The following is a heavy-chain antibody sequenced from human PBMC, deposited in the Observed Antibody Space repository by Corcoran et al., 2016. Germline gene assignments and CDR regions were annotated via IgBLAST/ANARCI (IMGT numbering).Heavy chain of an antibody. Sequence: EVQLVVSGGGLVQPGGSLRLSCAASGFTFSSYSMNWVRQAPGKGLEWVSYISSSSTIYYADSVKGRFTISRDNAKNSLYLQMNSLRDEDTAVDYCARNYYGSGSYSRYYYYYGRDVWGQGTTVTVSS. J-gene: IGHJ6*02. CDR3: ARNYYGSGSYSRYYYYYGRDV. D-gene: IGHD3-10*01. V-gene: IGHV3-48*02. CDR1: GFTFSSYS. CDR2: ISSSSTI.